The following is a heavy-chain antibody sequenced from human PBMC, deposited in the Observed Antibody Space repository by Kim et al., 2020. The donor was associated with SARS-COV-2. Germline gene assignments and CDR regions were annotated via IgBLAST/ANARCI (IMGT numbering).Heavy chain of an antibody. CDR2: ISYDGGNK. CDR1: GFTFSSSG. J-gene: IGHJ6*02. V-gene: IGHV3-30*18. Sequence: GGSLRLSCAAYGFTFSSSGMHWVRQAPGKGLEWVAGISYDGGNKYYADSVKGRFTISRDNSKNTLYLQMNSLRAEDRAVYYCAKEATTQTTHYYGREVLGQWVTVTVSS. CDR3: AKEATTQTTHYYGREV. D-gene: IGHD4-17*01.